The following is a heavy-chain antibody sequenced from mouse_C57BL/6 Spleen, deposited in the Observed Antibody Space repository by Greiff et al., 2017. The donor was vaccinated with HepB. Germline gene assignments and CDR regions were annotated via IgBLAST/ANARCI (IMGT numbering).Heavy chain of an antibody. D-gene: IGHD1-1*01. CDR1: GFTFSSYA. Sequence: EVQVVESGGGLVKPGGSLKLSCAASGFTFSSYAMSWVRQTPEKRLEWVATISDGGSYTYYPDNVKGRFTISRDNAKNNLYLQMSHLKSEDTAMYYCARDYYGSSYGFDYWGQGTTLTVSS. V-gene: IGHV5-4*01. J-gene: IGHJ2*01. CDR3: ARDYYGSSYGFDY. CDR2: ISDGGSYT.